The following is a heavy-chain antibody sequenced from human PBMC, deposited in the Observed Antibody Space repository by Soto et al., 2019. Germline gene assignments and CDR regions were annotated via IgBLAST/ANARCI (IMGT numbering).Heavy chain of an antibody. Sequence: QVQLVQSGAEVKKPGASVKVSCKASGYTFTSYYMHWVRQAPGQGLEWMGIINPSGGSTSYAQRFQGKITMTRDTSTSTGYMELSSLRSEDPAVYYCAWGRPTTTSLYYLDYWGQGTLVTVSS. CDR1: GYTFTSYY. CDR3: AWGRPTTTSLYYLDY. D-gene: IGHD4-17*01. V-gene: IGHV1-46*03. J-gene: IGHJ4*02. CDR2: INPSGGST.